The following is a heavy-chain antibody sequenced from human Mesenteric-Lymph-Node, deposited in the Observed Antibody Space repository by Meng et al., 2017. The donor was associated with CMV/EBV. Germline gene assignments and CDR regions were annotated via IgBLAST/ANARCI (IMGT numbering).Heavy chain of an antibody. V-gene: IGHV4-4*02. CDR1: GGSNSSSNW. Sequence: VSGGSNSSSNWWSWVRQPPGKGLEWIGEIYHSGSTNYNPSLKSRVTISVDKSKNQFSLKLSSVTAADTAVYYCARMGGSSWYGVATSWGQGTLVTVSS. D-gene: IGHD6-13*01. J-gene: IGHJ5*02. CDR3: ARMGGSSWYGVATS. CDR2: IYHSGST.